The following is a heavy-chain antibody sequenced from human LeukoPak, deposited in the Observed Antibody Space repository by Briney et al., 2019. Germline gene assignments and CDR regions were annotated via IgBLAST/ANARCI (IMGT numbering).Heavy chain of an antibody. CDR3: AGASGTYRYFDY. V-gene: IGHV3-23*01. CDR1: GFTFTDYA. CDR2: ISGSGDST. J-gene: IGHJ4*02. D-gene: IGHD1-26*01. Sequence: GSLRLSCATSGFTFTDYAMSWVRQAPGKGLQWVSTISGSGDSTYYADSVKGRFTISRDNSKNTVYLQMNSLSAEDTAVYYCAGASGTYRYFDYWGQGTLVTVSS.